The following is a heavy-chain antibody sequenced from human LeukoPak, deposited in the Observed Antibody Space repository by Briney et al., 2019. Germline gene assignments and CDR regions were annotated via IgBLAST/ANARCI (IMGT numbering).Heavy chain of an antibody. CDR2: IKQDGSEK. J-gene: IGHJ4*02. Sequence: PGGSLRLSCAASGFTVSSNYMSWVRQAPGKGLEWVANIKQDGSEKYYVDSVKGRFTISRDNAKNSLYLQMNSLRAEDTAVYYCARLPTEYYYDSSGYYVTGYFDYWGQGTLVTVSS. CDR3: ARLPTEYYYDSSGYYVTGYFDY. CDR1: GFTVSSNY. V-gene: IGHV3-7*01. D-gene: IGHD3-22*01.